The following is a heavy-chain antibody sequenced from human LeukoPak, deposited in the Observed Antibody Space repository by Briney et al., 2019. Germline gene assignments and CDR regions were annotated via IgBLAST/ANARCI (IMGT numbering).Heavy chain of an antibody. CDR1: GFTFSSYE. J-gene: IGHJ4*02. CDR2: ISSSGSTI. CDR3: ARDGHSYGSRSGPHDY. Sequence: PGGSLRLSCAASGFTFSSYEMNWVRQAPGKGLEWVSYISSSGSTIYYADSVKGRFTISRDNAKNSLYLQMNSLRAEDTAVYYCARDGHSYGSRSGPHDYWGQGTLVTVPS. V-gene: IGHV3-48*03. D-gene: IGHD5-18*01.